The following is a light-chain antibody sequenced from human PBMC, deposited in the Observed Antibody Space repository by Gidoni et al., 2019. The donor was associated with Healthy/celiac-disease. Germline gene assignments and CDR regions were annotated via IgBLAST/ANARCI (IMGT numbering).Light chain of an antibody. V-gene: IGKV3-20*01. CDR2: GAS. Sequence: EIVLTQSPGTLSLSPGERATLSCRASQSVSSSYLAWYQQKPGQAPRLLIYGASSRAPGIPDRFSGSGSGTDFTLTISRLEPEDFAVYYCQQYGSSPNTFGQXTRLEIK. CDR3: QQYGSSPNT. CDR1: QSVSSSY. J-gene: IGKJ5*01.